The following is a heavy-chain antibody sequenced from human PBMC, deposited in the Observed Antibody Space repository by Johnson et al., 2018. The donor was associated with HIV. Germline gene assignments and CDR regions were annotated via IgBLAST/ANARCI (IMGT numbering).Heavy chain of an antibody. CDR3: ARGPWAFDI. J-gene: IGHJ3*02. V-gene: IGHV3-20*04. CDR1: GFRFDDYG. Sequence: VQLVESGGGVVRPGGSLRLSCAASGFRFDDYGMTWVRQAPGKGLEWVSGINWNGDRTGYANSVKGRFTISRDYSKNTLYLQMNSLRAGDTAVYYCARGPWAFDIWGQGTMVTVSS. CDR2: INWNGDRT.